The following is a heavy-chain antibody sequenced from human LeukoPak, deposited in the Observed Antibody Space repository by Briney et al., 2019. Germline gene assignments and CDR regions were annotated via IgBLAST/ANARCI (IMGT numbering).Heavy chain of an antibody. Sequence: SETLSLTCTVSGGSISRYYWSWIRQPPGKGLEWIGYKDYSGSTNYNRSLKSRVTISVDTSKNQFSLKLSSVTAADPAVYYCARVYYSSSYDYWYFDLWGRGTLVTVSS. CDR3: ARVYYSSSYDYWYFDL. D-gene: IGHD6-13*01. V-gene: IGHV4-59*01. J-gene: IGHJ2*01. CDR2: KDYSGST. CDR1: GGSISRYY.